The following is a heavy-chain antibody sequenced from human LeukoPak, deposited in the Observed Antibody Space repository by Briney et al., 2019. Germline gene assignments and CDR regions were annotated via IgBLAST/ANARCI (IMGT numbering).Heavy chain of an antibody. CDR3: ARSYSSGWYGGEDY. CDR1: GGTFSSYA. J-gene: IGHJ4*02. Sequence: ASVKVSCKASGGTFSSYAISWVRQAPGQGLEWMGGIIPIFGTANYAQKFQGRVTITADKSTSTAYMELSSLRSEDTAVYYCARSYSSGWYGGEDYWDQGTLVTVSS. V-gene: IGHV1-69*06. D-gene: IGHD6-19*01. CDR2: IIPIFGTA.